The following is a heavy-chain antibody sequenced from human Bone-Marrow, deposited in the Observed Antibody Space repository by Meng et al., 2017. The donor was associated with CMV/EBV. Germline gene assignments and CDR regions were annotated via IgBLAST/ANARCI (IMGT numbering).Heavy chain of an antibody. J-gene: IGHJ4*02. D-gene: IGHD6-19*01. CDR2: IYHSGST. CDR1: GYSISSGYY. Sequence: GSLRLSCPASGYSISSGYYWGWIRQPPGKGLEWIGSIYHSGSTYYNPSLKSRVTISVDTSKNQFSLKLSSVTAADTAVYYCARAHSSGWLREYYFAHWGQGTRVTCAS. CDR3: ARAHSSGWLREYYFAH. V-gene: IGHV4-38-2*02.